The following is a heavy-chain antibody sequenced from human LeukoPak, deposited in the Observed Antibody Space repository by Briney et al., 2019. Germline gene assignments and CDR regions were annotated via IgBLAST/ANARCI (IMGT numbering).Heavy chain of an antibody. V-gene: IGHV4-59*01. CDR1: GASISSYY. CDR3: ARFYGGKVFDY. Sequence: SETLSLTCTVSGASISSYYWSWIRQPPGKGLEWIAYIYNPENTNFNRSLRSRVTISIDRSKNLVSLKVSSVTAAATAVYYCARFYGGKVFDYWGQGTLVTVSS. D-gene: IGHD4-23*01. J-gene: IGHJ4*02. CDR2: IYNPENT.